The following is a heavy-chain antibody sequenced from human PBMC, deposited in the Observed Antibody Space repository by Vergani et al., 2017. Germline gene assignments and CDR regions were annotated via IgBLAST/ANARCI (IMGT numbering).Heavy chain of an antibody. CDR3: ARDRGSSGGYMYCFDY. D-gene: IGHD6-19*01. J-gene: IGHJ4*02. CDR2: LYYRSKWHN. CDR1: GDSVSSNSAA. Sequence: QVQLQQSGPGLVKPSQTLSLTCAISGDSVSSNSAAWHWIRQSPSRGLEWLGRLYYRSKWHNDYAVSVKSRITIRPDTSENQFYLQLNSVTPFDTAVYYCARDRGSSGGYMYCFDYWGQGTLVTVSS. V-gene: IGHV6-1*01.